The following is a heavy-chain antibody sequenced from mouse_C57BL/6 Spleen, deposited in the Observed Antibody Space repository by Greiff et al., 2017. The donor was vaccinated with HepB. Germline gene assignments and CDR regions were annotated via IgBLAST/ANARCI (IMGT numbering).Heavy chain of an antibody. CDR2: INYDGSST. Sequence: EVKLVESEGGLVQPGSSMKLSCTASGFTFSDYYMAWVRQVPEKGLEWVANINYDGSSTYYLDSLKSRFIISRDNAKNILYLQMSSLKSEDTATYYCAREGTTGFEYWGQGTTLTVSS. CDR3: AREGTTGFEY. J-gene: IGHJ2*01. V-gene: IGHV5-16*01. D-gene: IGHD1-1*01. CDR1: GFTFSDYY.